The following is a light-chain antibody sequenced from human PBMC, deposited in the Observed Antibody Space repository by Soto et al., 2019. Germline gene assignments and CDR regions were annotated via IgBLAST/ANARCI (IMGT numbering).Light chain of an antibody. CDR2: GAS. V-gene: IGKV3-20*01. Sequence: VLTQSPATLSLSPGERATLSCRASRSISSSYLAWYQQKPGQAPRLLIYGASSRATGIPDRFSGSGSGTDFTLTISRLEPEDFAVYYCQQYGSSPWTFGQGTKVDIK. J-gene: IGKJ1*01. CDR3: QQYGSSPWT. CDR1: RSISSSY.